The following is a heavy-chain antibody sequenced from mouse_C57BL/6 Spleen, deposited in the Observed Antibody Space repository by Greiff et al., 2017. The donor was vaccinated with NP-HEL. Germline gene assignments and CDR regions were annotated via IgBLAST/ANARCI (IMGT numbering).Heavy chain of an antibody. J-gene: IGHJ4*01. CDR3: ARSIFCEYYYAMDY. CDR2: IDPSDSYT. CDR1: GYTFTSYW. Sequence: QVQLQQPGAELVMPGASVKLSCKASGYTFTSYWMHWVKQRPGQGLEWIGEIDPSDSYTNYNQKFKGKSTLTVDKSSSTAYMQLSSLTSEDSAVYYCARSIFCEYYYAMDYWGQGTSVTVSS. V-gene: IGHV1-69*01.